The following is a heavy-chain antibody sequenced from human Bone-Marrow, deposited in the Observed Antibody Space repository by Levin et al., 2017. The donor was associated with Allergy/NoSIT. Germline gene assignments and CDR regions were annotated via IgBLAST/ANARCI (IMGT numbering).Heavy chain of an antibody. D-gene: IGHD3-10*01. CDR3: ARDKARGVIGWFDP. CDR2: IYHSGST. Sequence: PSETLSLTCAVSGGSISSGGHSWSWIRQPPGKGLEWIGNIYHSGSTNYNPSLKSRVTMSVDKSKNQFSLRLTSVTAADTAVYYCARDKARGVIGWFDPWGQGTLVTVSS. J-gene: IGHJ5*02. CDR1: GGSISSGGHS. V-gene: IGHV4-30-2*01.